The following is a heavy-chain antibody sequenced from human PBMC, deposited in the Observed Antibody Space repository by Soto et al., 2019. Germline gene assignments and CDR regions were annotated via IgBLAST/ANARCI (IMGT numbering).Heavy chain of an antibody. D-gene: IGHD3-3*01. J-gene: IGHJ6*02. CDR2: TYYRSKWYN. CDR3: ARDGGRMQGGYYFSSTYYYYYGMDV. Sequence: PSQTLSLTCAISGDSVSSNSAAWNWIRQSPSRGLEWLGRTYYRSKWYNDYAVSVKSRITINPDTSKNQFSLQLNSVTPEDTAVYYCARDGGRMQGGYYFSSTYYYYYGMDVWGQGTTVTVSS. V-gene: IGHV6-1*01. CDR1: GDSVSSNSAA.